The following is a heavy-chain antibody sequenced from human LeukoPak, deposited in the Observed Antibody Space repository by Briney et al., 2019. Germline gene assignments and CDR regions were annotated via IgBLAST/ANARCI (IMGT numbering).Heavy chain of an antibody. J-gene: IGHJ1*01. CDR2: IRSKANSYAT. CDR3: TREYSSDWYFFQH. V-gene: IGHV3-73*01. Sequence: GGSLRLSCAASGFTFSGSAMHWVRQASGKGLEWVGRIRSKANSYATAYAASVKGRFTISRDDSKNTAYLQMNSLKTEDTAVYYCTREYSSDWYFFQHWGQGTLVTVSS. D-gene: IGHD6-19*01. CDR1: GFTFSGSA.